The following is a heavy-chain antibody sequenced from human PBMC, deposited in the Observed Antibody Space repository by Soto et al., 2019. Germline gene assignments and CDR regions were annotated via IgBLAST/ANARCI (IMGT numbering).Heavy chain of an antibody. V-gene: IGHV4-34*01. Sequence: SETLSLTCAVYGGSFSGYYWSWIRQPPGKGLEWIGEINHSGSTNYNPSLKSRVTISVDTSKNQFSLKLSSVTAADTAVYYCARGSRGKQLVLPVFGRFDPGGQGTLVTVSS. CDR2: INHSGST. J-gene: IGHJ5*02. CDR1: GGSFSGYY. CDR3: ARGSRGKQLVLPVFGRFDP. D-gene: IGHD6-13*01.